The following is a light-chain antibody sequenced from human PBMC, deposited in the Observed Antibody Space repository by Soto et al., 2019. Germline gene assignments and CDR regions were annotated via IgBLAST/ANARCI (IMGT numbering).Light chain of an antibody. CDR1: SSYFGTYNI. Sequence: QSVLTQPASVSGSPGQSITISCTGTSSYFGTYNIVSWYQHHPGKAPKLLIYEATKRHPGVSDRFSGSKSGNTASLTISGLQAEDGADYYCCSYAGSSTFVFETGTKVTVL. CDR3: CSYAGSSTFV. CDR2: EAT. V-gene: IGLV2-23*01. J-gene: IGLJ1*01.